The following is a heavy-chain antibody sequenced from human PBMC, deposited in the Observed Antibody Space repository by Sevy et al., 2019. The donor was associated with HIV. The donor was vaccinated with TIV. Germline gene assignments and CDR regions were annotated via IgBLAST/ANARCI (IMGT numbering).Heavy chain of an antibody. V-gene: IGHV1-18*01. CDR3: ARGWRQLGGGLANAGFDY. J-gene: IGHJ4*02. Sequence: ATVKVSCKASGYTFTSYGISWVRQAPGQGLEWMGWISAYNGNTNYPQKLQGRVTMTTYTSTSTALMELRSLRADDTAVYYCARGWRQLGGGLANAGFDYWGQGTLVTVS. CDR2: ISAYNGNT. D-gene: IGHD6-6*01. CDR1: GYTFTSYG.